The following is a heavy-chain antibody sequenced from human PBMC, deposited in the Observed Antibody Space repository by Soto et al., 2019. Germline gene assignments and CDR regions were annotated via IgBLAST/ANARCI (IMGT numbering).Heavy chain of an antibody. Sequence: ASVKVSCKASGYTFTSYVSSWVRQAPGQGLEWMGWISAYNGNTNYAQKLQGRVTMTTDTSTSTAYMELRSLRSEDTAVYYCARSIVVVTALDYWGQGTLVTVSS. CDR2: ISAYNGNT. CDR3: ARSIVVVTALDY. J-gene: IGHJ4*02. CDR1: GYTFTSYV. V-gene: IGHV1-18*01. D-gene: IGHD2-21*02.